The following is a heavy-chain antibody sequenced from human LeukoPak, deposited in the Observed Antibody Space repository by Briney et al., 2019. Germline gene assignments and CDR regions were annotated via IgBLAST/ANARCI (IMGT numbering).Heavy chain of an antibody. Sequence: GESLKISCKGSGYSFTSYWIGWVREMPGKGLEWMGIIYPGDSDTRYSPSFQGQVTISADKSISTAYLQWSSLKASDTAMYYCARRITMVRGAQSGCFDPWGQGTLVTVSS. CDR2: IYPGDSDT. CDR1: GYSFTSYW. J-gene: IGHJ5*02. D-gene: IGHD3-10*01. CDR3: ARRITMVRGAQSGCFDP. V-gene: IGHV5-51*01.